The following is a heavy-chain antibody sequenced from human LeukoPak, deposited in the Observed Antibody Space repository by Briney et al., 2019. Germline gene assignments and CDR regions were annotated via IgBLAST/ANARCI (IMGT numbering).Heavy chain of an antibody. V-gene: IGHV1-69*05. D-gene: IGHD3-22*01. CDR1: GGTFSSYA. J-gene: IGHJ4*02. CDR3: ARDAYYDSSGYYLLFDY. CDR2: IIPIFGTA. Sequence: ASVKVSCKASGGTFSSYAIRWVRQAPGQGLEWMGKIIPIFGTANYAQKFQGRVTITTDESTSTAYMELSSLRSEDTAVYYCARDAYYDSSGYYLLFDYWGQGTLVTVSS.